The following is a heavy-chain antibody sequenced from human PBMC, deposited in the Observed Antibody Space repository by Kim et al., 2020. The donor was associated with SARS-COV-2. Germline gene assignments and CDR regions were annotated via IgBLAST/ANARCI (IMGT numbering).Heavy chain of an antibody. CDR3: ARGWAGVVPSPILCIGPHYDYFIMDV. Sequence: SETLSLTCAVYGGSFSGYHWSWIRQPPGKGLEWIGEINHSGSINYKSSLKSRVTISIDTSKNQFYLKLTSVTAADTGFYFCARGWAGVVPSPILCIGPHYDYFIMDVWGHGTTVTVSS. V-gene: IGHV4-34*01. D-gene: IGHD2-2*02. CDR1: GGSFSGYH. J-gene: IGHJ6*02. CDR2: INHSGSI.